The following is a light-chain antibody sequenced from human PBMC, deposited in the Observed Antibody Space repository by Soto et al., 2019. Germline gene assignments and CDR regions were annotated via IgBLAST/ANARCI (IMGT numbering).Light chain of an antibody. Sequence: QSALTQPASVSGSPGQSITISCTGTSSDVGAYNYVSWYQHHPGKAPKLIIYEVSNRPSGVSNRFSGSKSGNTASLTISGLQAEDEADYYCGSYASGSTLLFGGGTQVTVL. CDR1: SSDVGAYNY. V-gene: IGLV2-14*01. CDR3: GSYASGSTLL. J-gene: IGLJ2*01. CDR2: EVS.